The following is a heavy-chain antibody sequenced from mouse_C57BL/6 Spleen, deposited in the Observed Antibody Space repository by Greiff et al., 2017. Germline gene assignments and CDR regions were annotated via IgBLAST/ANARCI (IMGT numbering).Heavy chain of an antibody. D-gene: IGHD1-1*01. CDR1: GYTFTDYE. CDR2: IDPETGGT. J-gene: IGHJ3*01. Sequence: QVQLQQSGAELVRPGASVTLSCKASGYTFTDYEMHWVKQTPVHGLEWIGAIDPETGGTAYNQKFKGKAILTSDKPSSPAYMELRSLTSEDSAVYYCTRIGFYYYGSSSLAYWGQGTLVTVSA. V-gene: IGHV1-15*01. CDR3: TRIGFYYYGSSSLAY.